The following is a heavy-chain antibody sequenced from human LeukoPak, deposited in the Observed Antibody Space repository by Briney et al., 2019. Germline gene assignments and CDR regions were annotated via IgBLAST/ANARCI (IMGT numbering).Heavy chain of an antibody. D-gene: IGHD3-10*01. J-gene: IGHJ4*02. CDR2: IRFDGSNK. CDR3: AKDKGYYGSGSYYNSRRYYFDY. CDR1: GFTFSSYG. Sequence: PGGSLRLSCVASGFTFSSYGMHWVRQAPGKGLEWVAFIRFDGSNKYYADSVKGRFTISRDNSKNTLYLQMNSLRAEDTAVYFCAKDKGYYGSGSYYNSRRYYFDYWGQGTLVTVSS. V-gene: IGHV3-30*02.